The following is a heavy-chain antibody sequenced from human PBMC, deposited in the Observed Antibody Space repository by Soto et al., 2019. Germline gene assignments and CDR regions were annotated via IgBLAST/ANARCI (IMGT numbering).Heavy chain of an antibody. V-gene: IGHV4-31*03. CDR3: ARATYGPACDY. CDR1: GASISVHSYY. Sequence: KASETLSLTCTVSGASISVHSYYWTWIRQPPGKGLEWIGYIYNSGSTYYNPSLKSRVTISVDTSKNQFSLKLSSVTAADTAVYYCARATYGPACDYWGQGTLVTVSS. J-gene: IGHJ4*02. CDR2: IYNSGST. D-gene: IGHD2-2*01.